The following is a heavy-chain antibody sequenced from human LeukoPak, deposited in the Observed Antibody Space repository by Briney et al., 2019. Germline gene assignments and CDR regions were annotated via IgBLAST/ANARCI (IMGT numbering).Heavy chain of an antibody. J-gene: IGHJ4*02. CDR1: GDAVTSCA. Sequence: GASVKLSCKASGDAVTSCANCWGRHGHGQGHGLMGGVITIFGGANNAQKFQGRVTITADNSSSTAYVELSSVTSEDTAGYHCAGDRGIAVAGTGDFDYWGQGGLVGV. D-gene: IGHD6-19*01. CDR3: AGDRGIAVAGTGDFDY. CDR2: VITIFGGA. V-gene: IGHV1-69*06.